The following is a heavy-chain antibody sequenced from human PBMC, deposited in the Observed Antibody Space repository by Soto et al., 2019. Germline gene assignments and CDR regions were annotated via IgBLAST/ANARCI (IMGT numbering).Heavy chain of an antibody. J-gene: IGHJ6*02. CDR1: GGTFSSYA. D-gene: IGHD6-19*01. Sequence: ASVKVSCKASGGTFSSYAISWVRQAPGQGLEWMGGIIPIFGTANYAQKFQGRVTITADESTSTAYMELSSLRSEDTAVYYCAREAYMSSGWVPNYYYGMDVWGQGTTVTVSS. CDR2: IIPIFGTA. CDR3: AREAYMSSGWVPNYYYGMDV. V-gene: IGHV1-69*13.